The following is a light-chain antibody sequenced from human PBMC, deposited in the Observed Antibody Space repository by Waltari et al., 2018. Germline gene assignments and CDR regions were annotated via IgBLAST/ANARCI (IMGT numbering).Light chain of an antibody. CDR3: QQYGTSPA. Sequence: EIVMTQSPATLSVSPGERATLPCRASQSISIYLAWYQQKPGQAPRLLISGASSRATGIPDRFSGSGSGTDFTLAISRLEPEDFAVYYCQQYGTSPAFGQGTKVEIK. CDR1: QSISIY. V-gene: IGKV3-20*01. J-gene: IGKJ1*01. CDR2: GAS.